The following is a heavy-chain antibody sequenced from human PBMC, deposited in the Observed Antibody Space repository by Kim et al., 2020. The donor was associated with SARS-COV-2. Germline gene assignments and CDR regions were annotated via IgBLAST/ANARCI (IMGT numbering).Heavy chain of an antibody. Sequence: LKEQVTVSVDTSKNQFSLKLGSVTAADTAVYYCARRLQYYYDSSGSPFDYWGQGTLVTVSS. J-gene: IGHJ4*02. V-gene: IGHV4-39*01. D-gene: IGHD3-22*01. CDR3: ARRLQYYYDSSGSPFDY.